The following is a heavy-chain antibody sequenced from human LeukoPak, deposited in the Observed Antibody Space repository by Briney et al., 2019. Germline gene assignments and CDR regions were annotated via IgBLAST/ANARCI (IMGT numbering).Heavy chain of an antibody. CDR2: ICVYNDNK. CDR1: RYIFTTYY. D-gene: IGHD1-26*01. J-gene: IGHJ5*02. Sequence: AALQVSCMDSRYIFTTYYISWVRQAPGHGLEWMGWICVYNDNKYYSQKLQGSVTMTTDTSASKAYMELRSLRSDDTAVYYCGRDMKRSRARWENLGFDPWGKGTLVTVSS. V-gene: IGHV1-18*01. CDR3: GRDMKRSRARWENLGFDP.